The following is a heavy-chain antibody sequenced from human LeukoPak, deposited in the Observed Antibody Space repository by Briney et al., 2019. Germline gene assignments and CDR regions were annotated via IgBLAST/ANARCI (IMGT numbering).Heavy chain of an antibody. J-gene: IGHJ4*02. Sequence: PGGSLRLSCAASGFTFSSYGMHWVRQAPGKGLEWVAFIRYDGSNKYYADFVKGRFTISRDSSKNTLYLQMNSLRPEDTAVYYCARDFRSYYDFWSGYYSAFDFWGQGALVTVSS. CDR2: IRYDGSNK. V-gene: IGHV3-30*02. CDR3: ARDFRSYYDFWSGYYSAFDF. D-gene: IGHD3-3*01. CDR1: GFTFSSYG.